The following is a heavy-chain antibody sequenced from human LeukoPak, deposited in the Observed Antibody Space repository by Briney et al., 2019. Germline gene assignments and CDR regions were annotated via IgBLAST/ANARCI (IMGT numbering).Heavy chain of an antibody. CDR2: IYYSGDT. CDR3: VRGPYGASISKWFDP. V-gene: IGHV4-59*01. CDR1: RGSISGYS. Sequence: PSETLSLTCTVSRGSISGYSWSWIRQSPGGGLEWIGYIYYSGDTAYNPSLRSRVTLSADTSKNQFSLQLRSVTTADTAVYYCVRGPYGASISKWFDPWGQGTQVIVSP. J-gene: IGHJ5*02. D-gene: IGHD4/OR15-4a*01.